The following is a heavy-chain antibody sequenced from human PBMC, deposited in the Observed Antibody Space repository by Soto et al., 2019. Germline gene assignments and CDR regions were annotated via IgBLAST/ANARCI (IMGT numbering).Heavy chain of an antibody. CDR1: GFTFTSAL. CDR2: VKSKTDGGTT. V-gene: IGHV3-15*01. CDR3: TTGSTGRDY. J-gene: IGHJ4*02. Sequence: EVQLVESGGGLVKPGGSLRLSCAASGFTFTSALMTWVRQAPGKGLEWVGRVKSKTDGGTTDYPAPVKGRFTISRDDSEKTLYLQMNSLKTEDTAVYYCTTGSTGRDYWGQGTLVTVSS. D-gene: IGHD3-10*01.